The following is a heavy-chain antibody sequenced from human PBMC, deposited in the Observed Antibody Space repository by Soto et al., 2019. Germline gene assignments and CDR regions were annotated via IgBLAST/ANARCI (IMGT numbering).Heavy chain of an antibody. CDR3: TKWLQLGPVVYYYCKDV. CDR2: ISGSGGST. D-gene: IGHD2-15*01. J-gene: IGHJ6*02. V-gene: IGHV3-23*01. CDR1: GFTFSSYA. Sequence: EVQLLESGGGLVQPGGSLRLSCAASGFTFSSYAMSWVRQAPGKGLEWVSAISGSGGSTYYADSVKGRFTISRDNSKCARDQQMICLRAEDTAVYYCTKWLQLGPVVYYYCKDVCCQVTTLTVAS.